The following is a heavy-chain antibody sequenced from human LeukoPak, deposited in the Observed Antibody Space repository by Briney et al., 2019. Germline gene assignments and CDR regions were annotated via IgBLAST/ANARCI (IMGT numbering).Heavy chain of an antibody. CDR2: IYTSGST. D-gene: IGHD2-2*01. CDR3: ARERSAGPYCSSTSCYAFDY. CDR1: GGSISSGSYY. Sequence: KPSETLSLTCTVSGGSISSGSYYWSWIRQPAGKGLEWIGRIYTSGSTNYNPSLKSRVTISVDTSKNQFSLKLSSVTAADTAVYYCARERSAGPYCSSTSCYAFDYWGQGTLVTVSS. J-gene: IGHJ4*02. V-gene: IGHV4-61*02.